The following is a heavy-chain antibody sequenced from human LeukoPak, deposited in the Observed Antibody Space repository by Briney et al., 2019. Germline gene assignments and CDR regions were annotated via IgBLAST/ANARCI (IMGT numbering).Heavy chain of an antibody. Sequence: SETLSLTCTVSGGSISSYYWSWIRQPPGKGLEWIGYICYSGSTKYNPSLKSRVTISEDTSKNQFSLKLSSVTAADTAVYYCATTYYYGSGTYSLVYWGQGTLVTVSS. CDR3: ATTYYYGSGTYSLVY. J-gene: IGHJ4*02. D-gene: IGHD3-10*01. CDR1: GGSISSYY. CDR2: ICYSGST. V-gene: IGHV4-59*01.